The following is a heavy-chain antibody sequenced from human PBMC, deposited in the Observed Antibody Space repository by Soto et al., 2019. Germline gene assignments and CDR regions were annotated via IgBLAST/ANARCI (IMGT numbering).Heavy chain of an antibody. CDR1: GFTFSSYR. D-gene: IGHD3-3*01. Sequence: GGSLRLSCAASGFTFSSYRMHWVRQAPGKGLVWVSRINSDGSSTSYADSVKGRFTISRDNAKNTLYLQMNSLRAEDTAVYYCARELAYYDFWSGHYGMDVWGQGTTVTVSS. CDR2: INSDGSST. J-gene: IGHJ6*02. V-gene: IGHV3-74*01. CDR3: ARELAYYDFWSGHYGMDV.